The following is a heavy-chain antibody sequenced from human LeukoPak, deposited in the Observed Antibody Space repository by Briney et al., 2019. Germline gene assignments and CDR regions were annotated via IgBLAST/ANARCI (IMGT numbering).Heavy chain of an antibody. Sequence: ASVKVSCKASGYTFTSYYMLWVRQAPGQGLEWMGIINPSGGSTSYAQKFQGRVTMTRDTSTSTVYMELSSLRSEDTAVYYCASDRPTVVTLPLLSGRRHWFDPWGQGTLVTVPS. D-gene: IGHD4-23*01. J-gene: IGHJ5*02. CDR3: ASDRPTVVTLPLLSGRRHWFDP. CDR2: INPSGGST. V-gene: IGHV1-46*01. CDR1: GYTFTSYY.